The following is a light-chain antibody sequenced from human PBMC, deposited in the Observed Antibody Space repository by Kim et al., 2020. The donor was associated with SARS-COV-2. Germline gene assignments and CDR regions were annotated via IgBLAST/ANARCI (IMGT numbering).Light chain of an antibody. J-gene: IGKJ2*03. CDR2: GAS. CDR3: QQYGTSPYS. V-gene: IGKV3-20*01. CDR1: QSVSSHY. Sequence: LSPGGRATHSWRASQSVSSHYLAWYQQKPGQAPRLLIYGASSRATGIPDRFSGSGSGTDFTLTISRLEPEDFVVYYCQQYGTSPYSFGQGTKLEIK.